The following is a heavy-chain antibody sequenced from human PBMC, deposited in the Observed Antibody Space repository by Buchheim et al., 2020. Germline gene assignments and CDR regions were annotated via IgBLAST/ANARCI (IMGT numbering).Heavy chain of an antibody. CDR3: ARDTYYDFWSGYSGYYYYYGMDV. Sequence: QVQLQESGPGLVKPSQTLSLTCTVSGGSISSGGYYWSWIRQHPGKGLEWIGYIYYSGSTYYNPSLKSRVTISVDPSKNQFSLKLSSVTAADTAVYYCARDTYYDFWSGYSGYYYYYGMDVWGQGTT. CDR2: IYYSGST. V-gene: IGHV4-31*03. J-gene: IGHJ6*02. CDR1: GGSISSGGYY. D-gene: IGHD3-3*01.